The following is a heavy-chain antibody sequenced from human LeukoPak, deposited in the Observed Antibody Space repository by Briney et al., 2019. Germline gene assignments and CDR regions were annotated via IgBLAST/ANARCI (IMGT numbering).Heavy chain of an antibody. CDR2: IHHSGST. D-gene: IGHD2-15*01. J-gene: IGHJ6*03. CDR1: GGSFSGYY. CDR3: ARGQLTCSGGSCYSNHYYYYYYMDV. Sequence: SETLSLTCAVYGGSFSGYYWSWIRQPPGKVLGWIGEIHHSGSTNYNPSLKSRVTISVDTSKNQFSLKLSSVTAADTAVYYCARGQLTCSGGSCYSNHYYYYYYMDVWGKGTTVTVSS. V-gene: IGHV4-34*01.